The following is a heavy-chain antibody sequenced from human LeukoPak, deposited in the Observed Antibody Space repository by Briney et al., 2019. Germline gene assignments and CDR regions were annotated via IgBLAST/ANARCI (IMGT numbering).Heavy chain of an antibody. D-gene: IGHD3-3*01. Sequence: AGGSLRLSCAASGFTFSSSAMHWVRQTPGRGLEWVALISSDGTHKYYADSVKGRCTISRDNSQNTLYLQMNGLGTEDTAVYYCARDYDFWSGYPYYFDYWGQGTLVTVSS. CDR3: ARDYDFWSGYPYYFDY. V-gene: IGHV3-30*04. J-gene: IGHJ4*02. CDR1: GFTFSSSA. CDR2: ISSDGTHK.